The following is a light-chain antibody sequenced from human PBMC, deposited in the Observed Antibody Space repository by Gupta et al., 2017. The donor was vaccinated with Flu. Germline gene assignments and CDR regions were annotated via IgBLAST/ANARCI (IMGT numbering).Light chain of an antibody. CDR2: DAS. CDR3: QQSSNGGWT. J-gene: IGKJ1*01. V-gene: IGKV3-11*01. CDR1: QSVSSY. Sequence: GERATLSCRASQSVSSYLAWYQQKPGQAPRLLIYDASNRATGIPARFSGSGSGTDFTLTISSLEPEDFAVYYYQQSSNGGWTFGQGTKVEIK.